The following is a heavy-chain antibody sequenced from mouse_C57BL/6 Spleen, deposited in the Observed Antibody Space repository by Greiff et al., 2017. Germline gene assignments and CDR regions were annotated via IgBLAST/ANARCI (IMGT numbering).Heavy chain of an antibody. D-gene: IGHD2-5*01. Sequence: EVKVVESGGDLVKPGGSLKLSCAASGFTFSSYGMSWVRQTPDKRLEWVATISSGGSYTYYPDSVKGRFTISRDNAKNTLYLQMSTLKSEDTAMYYCARPTFYYSRVDWYFDVWGTGTTVTVSS. CDR2: ISSGGSYT. CDR3: ARPTFYYSRVDWYFDV. V-gene: IGHV5-6*01. J-gene: IGHJ1*03. CDR1: GFTFSSYG.